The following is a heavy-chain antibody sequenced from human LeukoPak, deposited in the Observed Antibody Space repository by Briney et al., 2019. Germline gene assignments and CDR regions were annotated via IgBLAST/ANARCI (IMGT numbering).Heavy chain of an antibody. CDR2: IYYSGST. Sequence: SETLSLTCTVSGGSISSYYWSWIRQPPGKGLEWIGYIYYSGSTNYNPSLKSRVTISVDTSKNQFSLKLSSVTAADTAVYYCAREEYGGNSVMGDYWGQGTLVTVSS. D-gene: IGHD2-21*02. CDR3: AREEYGGNSVMGDY. CDR1: GGSISSYY. J-gene: IGHJ4*02. V-gene: IGHV4-59*01.